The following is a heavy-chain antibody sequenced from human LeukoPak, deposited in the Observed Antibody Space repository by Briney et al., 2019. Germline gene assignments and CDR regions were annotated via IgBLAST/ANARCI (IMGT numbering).Heavy chain of an antibody. CDR2: IYYSGST. V-gene: IGHV4-59*01. Sequence: SETLSLTCTVSGGSISSYYWSWIRQPPGKGLEWIGYIYYSGSTNYNPSLKSRVTISVDTSKNQFSLKLSSVTAADTAVYYCARVSAIYDFWSGYYRHWFDPWGQGTLVTVSS. CDR3: ARVSAIYDFWSGYYRHWFDP. J-gene: IGHJ5*02. D-gene: IGHD3-3*01. CDR1: GGSISSYY.